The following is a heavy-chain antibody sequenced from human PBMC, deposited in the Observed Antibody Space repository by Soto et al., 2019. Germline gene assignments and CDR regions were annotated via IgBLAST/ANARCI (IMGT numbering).Heavy chain of an antibody. CDR3: ARALNYDILTGYNWFDP. CDR1: GYTFTGYY. J-gene: IGHJ5*02. CDR2: INPNSGGT. Sequence: ASVKVSCKASGYTFTGYYMHWVRQAPGQGLEWMGWINPNSGGTNYAQKFQGWVTMTRDTSISTAYMELSRLRSDDTAMYYCARALNYDILTGYNWFDPWGQGTLVTVSS. V-gene: IGHV1-2*04. D-gene: IGHD3-9*01.